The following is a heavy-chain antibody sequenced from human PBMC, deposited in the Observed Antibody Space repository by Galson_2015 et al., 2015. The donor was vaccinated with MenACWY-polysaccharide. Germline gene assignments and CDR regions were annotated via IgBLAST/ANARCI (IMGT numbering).Heavy chain of an antibody. CDR2: MNPNSGNS. Sequence: SVKVSCKASGYTFTNYDINWVRQAPGQGLEWMAWMNPNSGNSGYAQKFHGRVTLTEDTSINKAYLEQSSMRSEDTAMYHCARTFGDFDYWGQGTLVTVSS. D-gene: IGHD2-21*01. CDR3: ARTFGDFDY. V-gene: IGHV1-8*01. J-gene: IGHJ4*02. CDR1: GYTFTNYD.